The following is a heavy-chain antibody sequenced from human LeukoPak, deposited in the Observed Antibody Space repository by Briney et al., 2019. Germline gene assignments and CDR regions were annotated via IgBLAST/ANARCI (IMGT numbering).Heavy chain of an antibody. CDR3: ARESGVTASPYTGTHSDL. V-gene: IGHV3-64*01. CDR1: GFTFSVYA. Sequence: GWSLRLSCAASGFTFSVYALHWVRQAPGKGLEDVSAINTYGRDTYYASSVEGRFTISRDNTRNTVWLQMDSLRPEDTAVYYCARESGVTASPYTGTHSDLWGRGTLVTVSS. J-gene: IGHJ5*02. CDR2: INTYGRDT. D-gene: IGHD1-26*01.